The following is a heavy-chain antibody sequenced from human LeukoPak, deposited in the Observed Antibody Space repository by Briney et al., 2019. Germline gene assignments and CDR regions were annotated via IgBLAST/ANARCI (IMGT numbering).Heavy chain of an antibody. J-gene: IGHJ4*02. D-gene: IGHD3-22*01. V-gene: IGHV4-39*07. CDR3: ARSGYYDSSGLSDY. CDR2: IYYSGST. Sequence: SETLSLTCTVSGGSISSSSYYWGWIRQPPGKGLEWIGSIYYSGSTYYNPSLKSRVTISVDTSKNQFSLKLSSVTAADTAVYYCARSGYYDSSGLSDYWGQGTLVTVSS. CDR1: GGSISSSSYY.